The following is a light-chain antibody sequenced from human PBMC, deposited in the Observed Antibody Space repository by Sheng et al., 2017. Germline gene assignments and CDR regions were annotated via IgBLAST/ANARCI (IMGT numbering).Light chain of an antibody. V-gene: IGLV1-47*01. CDR2: GTY. Sequence: QSVLTQPPSASGTPSETVTISCSGSRSNIGSNYVYWYQQFPGATPKLLIYGTYKRPSGVSERFFASKSGSSASLVITELRPEDEADYFCAAWDDRLSGPVSGGGTKVTVL. J-gene: IGLJ3*02. CDR1: RSNIGSNY. CDR3: AAWDDRLSGPV.